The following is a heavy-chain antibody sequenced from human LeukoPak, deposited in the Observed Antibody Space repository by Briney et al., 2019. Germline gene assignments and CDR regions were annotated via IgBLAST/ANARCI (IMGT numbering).Heavy chain of an antibody. CDR3: ASPGIAAAGNRRDAFDI. Sequence: PGGSLRLSCAASGFTFSDYYMSWIRQAPGKGLEWVSYISSSGSTIYYADSVKGRFTISRDNAKNSLYLQMNSLRAEDTAVYYCASPGIAAAGNRRDAFDIWGQGTMVTVSS. D-gene: IGHD6-13*01. J-gene: IGHJ3*02. CDR2: ISSSGSTI. V-gene: IGHV3-11*04. CDR1: GFTFSDYY.